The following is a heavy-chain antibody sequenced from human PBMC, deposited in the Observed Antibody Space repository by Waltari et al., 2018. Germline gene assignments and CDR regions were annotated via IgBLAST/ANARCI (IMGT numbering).Heavy chain of an antibody. D-gene: IGHD3-22*01. J-gene: IGHJ4*02. CDR1: ALACSNYV. CDR2: IVGSGTTT. V-gene: IGHV3-23*01. CDR3: AKESSYDSLEN. Sequence: EVQLLESGGGLVQPGGFLRVSCAASALACSNYVIPGVRQAPGKGLEWVSGIVGSGTTTYYADSVKGRFTISRDNSRNILYLQMNSLRAEDTAIYFCAKESSYDSLENWGQGTLVTVSS.